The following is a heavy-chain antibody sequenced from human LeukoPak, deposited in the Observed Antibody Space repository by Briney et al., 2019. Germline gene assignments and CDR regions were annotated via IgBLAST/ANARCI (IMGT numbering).Heavy chain of an antibody. CDR3: TRVRIVVVVAATPVWDY. J-gene: IGHJ4*02. V-gene: IGHV3-49*04. D-gene: IGHD2-15*01. Sequence: PGRSLRLSCTASGFTLGDYAVSWVRQAPGKGMGWVGFIRSKANVRTTEYAGSVKGRLTISRDDSKSIAYLQMNSLKTEDTAVYYCTRVRIVVVVAATPVWDYWGQGTLVTVSS. CDR1: GFTLGDYA. CDR2: IRSKANVRTT.